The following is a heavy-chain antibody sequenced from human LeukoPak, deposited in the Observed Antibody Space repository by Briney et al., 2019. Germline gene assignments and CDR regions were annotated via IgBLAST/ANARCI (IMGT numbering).Heavy chain of an antibody. V-gene: IGHV1-8*01. D-gene: IGHD3-3*01. CDR2: MNPNSGNT. Sequence: GASVKVSCKASGYTFTSYDINWVRQATGQGLEWMGWMNPNSGNTGYAQKFQGRVTMTRNTSISTAYMELSSLRSEDTAVYYCARDPTEDFWSGFYSYFDFWGQGTLVTVSS. CDR3: ARDPTEDFWSGFYSYFDF. J-gene: IGHJ4*02. CDR1: GYTFTSYD.